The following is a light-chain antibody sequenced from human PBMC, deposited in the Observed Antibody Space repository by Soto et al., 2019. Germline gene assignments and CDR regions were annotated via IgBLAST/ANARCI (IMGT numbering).Light chain of an antibody. CDR1: QSVRISY. CDR2: GTS. Sequence: EIVLTQSPGTLSLSPGERATLSCRASQSVRISYLGWYQQKPGQAPRLLIFGTSNRAAGIPDRFSGSGSGTDFSLTISRLEAEDFAVYYCQQYDDSQRTFGQGTKVDIK. J-gene: IGKJ1*01. V-gene: IGKV3-20*01. CDR3: QQYDDSQRT.